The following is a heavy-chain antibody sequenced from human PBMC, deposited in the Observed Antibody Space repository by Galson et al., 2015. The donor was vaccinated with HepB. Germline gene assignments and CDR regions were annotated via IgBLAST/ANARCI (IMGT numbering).Heavy chain of an antibody. J-gene: IGHJ2*01. D-gene: IGHD2-21*02. Sequence: SLRLSCAASGFTFSGSNMNWVRQAPGKGLEWVSSISSGGTFIYYADSVKGRFTISRDNAKTSLYLQMNSLRADDTAVYYCARDGYCAGDCSYEKWYFDLWGRGNLVTVSS. V-gene: IGHV3-21*01. CDR1: GFTFSGSN. CDR3: ARDGYCAGDCSYEKWYFDL. CDR2: ISSGGTFI.